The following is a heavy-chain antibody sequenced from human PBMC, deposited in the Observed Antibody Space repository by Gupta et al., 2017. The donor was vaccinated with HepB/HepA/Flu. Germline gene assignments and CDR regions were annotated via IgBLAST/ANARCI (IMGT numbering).Heavy chain of an antibody. Sequence: QVQLVESGGGVVQPGRSLRLSCAASGFTFSSYGMHWVRQAPGKGLEWVAVISYDGSNKYYADSVKGRFTISRDNSKNTLYLQMNSLRAEDTAVYYCAKDQSLWFGERGYFDYWGQGTLVTVSS. D-gene: IGHD3-10*01. CDR1: GFTFSSYG. V-gene: IGHV3-30*18. J-gene: IGHJ4*02. CDR2: ISYDGSNK. CDR3: AKDQSLWFGERGYFDY.